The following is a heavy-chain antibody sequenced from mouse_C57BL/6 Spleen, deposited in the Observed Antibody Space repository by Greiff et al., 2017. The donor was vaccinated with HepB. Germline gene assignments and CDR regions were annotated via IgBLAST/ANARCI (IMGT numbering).Heavy chain of an antibody. CDR1: GYTFTSYW. V-gene: IGHV1-52*01. Sequence: VQLQQSGAELVRPGSSVKLSCKASGYTFTSYWMHWVKQRPIQGLEWIGNIDPSDSETHYNQKFKDKATWTVDKSSSTAYMQLSSLTSEDSAVEYCARSPFAYWGQGTLVTVSA. CDR3: ARSPFAY. J-gene: IGHJ3*01. CDR2: IDPSDSET.